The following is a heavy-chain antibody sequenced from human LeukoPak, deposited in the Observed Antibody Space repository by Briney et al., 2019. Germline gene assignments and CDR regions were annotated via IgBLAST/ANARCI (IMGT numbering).Heavy chain of an antibody. Sequence: GGSLRLSCTVSGFTVSSNSMSWVRQAPGKGLEWVSFIYSDNTHYSDSVKGRFTISRDNSKNTLYLQMNSLRAEDTAVYYCARRAGAYSHPYDYWGQGTPVTVSS. CDR2: IYSDNT. CDR1: GFTVSSNS. CDR3: ARRAGAYSHPYDY. J-gene: IGHJ4*02. V-gene: IGHV3-53*01. D-gene: IGHD4/OR15-4a*01.